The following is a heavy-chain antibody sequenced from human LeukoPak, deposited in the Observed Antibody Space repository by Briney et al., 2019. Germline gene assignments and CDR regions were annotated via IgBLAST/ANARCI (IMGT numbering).Heavy chain of an antibody. Sequence: ASVKVSCKASGYTFAGYYMNWVRQAPGQGLEWMGWINPNSVGTKYAQQFQGRVTMTRDTSISTAYMELSRLRSDDTAVYYCARVAAYANSGAPAFDPWGQGTLVTVSS. CDR3: ARVAAYANSGAPAFDP. CDR2: INPNSVGT. V-gene: IGHV1-2*02. J-gene: IGHJ5*02. CDR1: GYTFAGYY. D-gene: IGHD2-2*01.